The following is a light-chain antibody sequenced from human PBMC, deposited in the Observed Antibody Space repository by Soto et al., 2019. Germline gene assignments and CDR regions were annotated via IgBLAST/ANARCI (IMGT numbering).Light chain of an antibody. CDR3: MQATQLVS. Sequence: DIVMTQTPLSSPVTLGQPASISCRSSQTLVHSDGGTYLSWLHQRPGQPPRLLIYQISKRFSGVPDRFSGSGAGTDFTQKIRRVKAEDVGIYYCMQATQLVSFGGGTKVELK. CDR2: QIS. V-gene: IGKV2-24*01. J-gene: IGKJ4*01. CDR1: QTLVHSDGGTY.